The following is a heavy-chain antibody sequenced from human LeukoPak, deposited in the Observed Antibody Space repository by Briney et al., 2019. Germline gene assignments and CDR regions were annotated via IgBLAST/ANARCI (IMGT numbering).Heavy chain of an antibody. CDR1: GFTFSSYA. J-gene: IGHJ6*03. Sequence: PGGSLRLSCAASGFTFSSYAMSWVRQAPGKGLEWVSAISGSGGSTYYADSVKGRFTIPRDNAKNSLYLQMNSLRAEDTAVYYCARDFWNVYYYMDVWGKGTTVTVSS. CDR2: ISGSGGST. V-gene: IGHV3-23*01. D-gene: IGHD3-3*01. CDR3: ARDFWNVYYYMDV.